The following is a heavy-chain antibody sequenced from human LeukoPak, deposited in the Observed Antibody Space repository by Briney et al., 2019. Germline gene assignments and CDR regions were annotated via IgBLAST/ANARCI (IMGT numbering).Heavy chain of an antibody. D-gene: IGHD5-18*01. CDR3: ARDKDTALVNCFDP. Sequence: GASVKVSCKAFGYTFTGYYMHWVRQAPGQGLEWMGWINPNSGDTNYAQKFQGRVTMTRDTSISTAYMELSRLRSDDTAVYYCARDKDTALVNCFDPWGQGTLVTVSS. V-gene: IGHV1-2*02. CDR1: GYTFTGYY. J-gene: IGHJ5*02. CDR2: INPNSGDT.